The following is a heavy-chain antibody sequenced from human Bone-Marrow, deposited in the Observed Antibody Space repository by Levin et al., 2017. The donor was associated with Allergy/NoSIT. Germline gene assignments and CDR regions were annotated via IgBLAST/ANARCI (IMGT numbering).Heavy chain of an antibody. CDR3: AREHCLGGRCYGVDY. V-gene: IGHV1-18*01. CDR2: SSTYNDYT. Sequence: VASVKVSCKASGYTFTTYGISWVRQAPGQGLEWMGWSSTYNDYTNSVQKFQGRVTMTTDTSTSTADMELRSLRYDDTAVYYCAREHCLGGRCYGVDYWGQGTLVTVSS. J-gene: IGHJ4*02. D-gene: IGHD2-15*01. CDR1: GYTFTTYG.